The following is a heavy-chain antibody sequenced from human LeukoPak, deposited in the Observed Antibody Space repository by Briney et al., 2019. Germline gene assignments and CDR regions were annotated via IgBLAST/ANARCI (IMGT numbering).Heavy chain of an antibody. D-gene: IGHD1-26*01. CDR2: SYSSGNT. V-gene: IGHV4-61*02. J-gene: IGHJ5*02. CDR3: AGEVGGSWFDP. CDR1: GGSFSRGSHY. Sequence: SQTLSLTCTVSGGSFSRGSHYWSWIRQPAGKGLEWIGRSYSSGNTNYNPSLKSRVTIPLDTSKNQFSLNLSSVTAADTAVYYCAGEVGGSWFDPWGLGTLVTVSS.